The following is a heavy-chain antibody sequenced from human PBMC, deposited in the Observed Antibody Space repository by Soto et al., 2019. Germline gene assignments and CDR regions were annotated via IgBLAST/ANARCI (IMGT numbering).Heavy chain of an antibody. V-gene: IGHV3-23*01. D-gene: IGHD2-21*01. J-gene: IGHJ6*01. Sequence: QPGGSLRLSCAVSGFTFTSYAMTWVRQVPGKELGWVPAISGSGGSEFYADSVKGRFTIPRDKSKNALYLQMRSLRAEDTALYYCAKGDTTMIADYYAMDAWWQGTTVTVSS. CDR2: ISGSGGSE. CDR1: GFTFTSYA. CDR3: AKGDTTMIADYYAMDA.